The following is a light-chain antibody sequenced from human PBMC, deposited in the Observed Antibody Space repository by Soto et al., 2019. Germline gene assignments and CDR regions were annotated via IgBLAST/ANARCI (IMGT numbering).Light chain of an antibody. V-gene: IGLV1-40*01. CDR3: QSYDSSLSGYVV. J-gene: IGLJ2*01. CDR2: GNS. Sequence: QSVLTQPPSVXXXPGQRVTISCTGSSSNIGAGYDVHWYQQLPGTAPKLLIYGNSHRPSGVPDRFSGSKPGTSASLAITGLQAEDEADYYCQSYDSSLSGYVVFGGGTKVTVL. CDR1: SSNIGAGYD.